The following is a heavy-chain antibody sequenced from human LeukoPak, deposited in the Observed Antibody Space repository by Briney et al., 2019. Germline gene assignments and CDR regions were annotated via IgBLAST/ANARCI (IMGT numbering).Heavy chain of an antibody. D-gene: IGHD6-19*01. CDR3: ARDLYSSGWYDY. CDR1: GFTFSSYS. Sequence: PGGSLRLSRAASGFTFSSYSMNWVRQAPGKGLEWVSSISSSSSYIYYADSVKGRFTISRDNAKNSLYLQMNSLRAEDTAVYYCARDLYSSGWYDYWGQGTLVTVSS. CDR2: ISSSSSYI. V-gene: IGHV3-21*01. J-gene: IGHJ4*02.